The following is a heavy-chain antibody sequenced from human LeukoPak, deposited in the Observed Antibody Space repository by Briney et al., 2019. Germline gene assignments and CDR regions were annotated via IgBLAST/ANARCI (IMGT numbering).Heavy chain of an antibody. CDR1: GFTFSSYA. CDR3: ARAGSSALGWVDL. V-gene: IGHV3-23*01. Sequence: PGGSLRLSCAASGFTFSSYAMSWVRHAPGKGLKWVSSISGSNDNTYYADSVKDRFTISRDNSKNTLSLQMNSLRAEDTAVYYCARAGSSALGWVDLWGQGTLVTVSS. CDR2: ISGSNDNT. J-gene: IGHJ5*02. D-gene: IGHD6-6*01.